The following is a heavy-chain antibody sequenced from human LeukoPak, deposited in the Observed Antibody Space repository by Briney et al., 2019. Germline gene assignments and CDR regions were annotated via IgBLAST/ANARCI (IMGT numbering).Heavy chain of an antibody. Sequence: GGSLRLSCAASGFTFSSYSMNWVRQAPGKGLEWVSSISSSSSYIYHADSVKGRFTISRDNAKNSLYLQMNSLRAEDTAVYYCARDSGSDAFDIWGQGTMVTVSS. CDR3: ARDSGSDAFDI. V-gene: IGHV3-21*01. CDR1: GFTFSSYS. D-gene: IGHD3-10*01. J-gene: IGHJ3*02. CDR2: ISSSSSYI.